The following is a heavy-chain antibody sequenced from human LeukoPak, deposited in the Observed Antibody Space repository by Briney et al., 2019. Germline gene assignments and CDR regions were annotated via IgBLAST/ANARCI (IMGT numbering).Heavy chain of an antibody. J-gene: IGHJ4*02. V-gene: IGHV3-21*01. CDR1: AFTVSRYG. CDR3: ARGIAELDY. CDR2: IGSRSSYI. D-gene: IGHD6-13*01. Sequence: GGSLRLSCAAAAFTVSRYGMHWVRQAPGKGLEWVSSIGSRSSYIYYADSEKGRFTISRDNAKNSLSLQMNSLRAEDTAVYYCARGIAELDYWGQGTLVTVSS.